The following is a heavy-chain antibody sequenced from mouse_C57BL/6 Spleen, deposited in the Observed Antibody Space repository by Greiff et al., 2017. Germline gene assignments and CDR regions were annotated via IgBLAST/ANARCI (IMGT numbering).Heavy chain of an antibody. CDR2: ISGGGGNT. D-gene: IGHD1-1*01. J-gene: IGHJ2*01. Sequence: EVQVVESGGGLVKPGGSLKLSCAASGFTFSSYTMSWVRQTPEKRLEWVATISGGGGNTYYPDSVKGRFTISRDNAKNTLYLQMSSLRSEDTALYYCARLITTVGFDYWGQGTTLTVSS. CDR3: ARLITTVGFDY. V-gene: IGHV5-9*01. CDR1: GFTFSSYT.